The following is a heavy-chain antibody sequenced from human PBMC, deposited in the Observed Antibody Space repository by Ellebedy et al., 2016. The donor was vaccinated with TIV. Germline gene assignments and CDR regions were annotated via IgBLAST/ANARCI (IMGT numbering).Heavy chain of an antibody. J-gene: IGHJ2*01. CDR3: ARLRQSRDRSHWYFDL. D-gene: IGHD1-14*01. CDR2: IFMGGSS. Sequence: SETLSLXCTVSGGSFSSYYWSWIRQAAGKGLEWIGRIFMGGSSTYNPSLKNRVTMSADASTTQLSLNLSSVTAADTAVYFCARLRQSRDRSHWYFDLWGRGTLVTVSS. V-gene: IGHV4-4*07. CDR1: GGSFSSYY.